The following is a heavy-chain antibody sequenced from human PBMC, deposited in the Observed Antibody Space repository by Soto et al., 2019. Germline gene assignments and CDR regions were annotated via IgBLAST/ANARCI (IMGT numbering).Heavy chain of an antibody. J-gene: IGHJ4*02. CDR1: GTSLSGLP. V-gene: IGHV1-24*01. D-gene: IGHD4-17*01. CDR2: LDYEEGER. Sequence: ASVKVSCKVSGTSLSGLPMHWVRQAPGKGLEWMGSLDYEEGERSFAHRFQGRLTVTEDTSTDTAYMELSSLMSEDTAVYYCAAGVTTFDYCGQGTLVTVSS. CDR3: AAGVTTFDY.